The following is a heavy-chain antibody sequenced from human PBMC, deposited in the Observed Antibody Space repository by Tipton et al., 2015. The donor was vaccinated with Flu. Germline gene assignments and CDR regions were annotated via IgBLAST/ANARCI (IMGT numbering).Heavy chain of an antibody. CDR1: GYSISSGYY. V-gene: IGHV4-38-2*02. D-gene: IGHD1-1*01. CDR2: IYHSGRT. J-gene: IGHJ3*01. CDR3: ARERRSWNDWGPQYDGFDF. Sequence: GLVKPSETLSLTCAVSGYSISSGYYWGWIRQPPGKGLEWIGSIYHSGRTYQGPSLKSRVTISLDTSKNQFSLKLSSVTAADTAVYYCARERRSWNDWGPQYDGFDFWGRGTMVTVSS.